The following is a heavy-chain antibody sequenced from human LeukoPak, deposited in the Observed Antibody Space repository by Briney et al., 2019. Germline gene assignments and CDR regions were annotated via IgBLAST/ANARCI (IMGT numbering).Heavy chain of an antibody. Sequence: SETLCLTCTVSGGSISNYYWSWIRQPPGKGLEWIGYVYYTGGTNYNPSPKSRVTISVDTSKNQFSLKLSSVTAADTAVYYCARGPGRGASSDYWGQGTLVTVSS. V-gene: IGHV4-59*01. D-gene: IGHD6-6*01. J-gene: IGHJ4*02. CDR2: VYYTGGT. CDR3: ARGPGRGASSDY. CDR1: GGSISNYY.